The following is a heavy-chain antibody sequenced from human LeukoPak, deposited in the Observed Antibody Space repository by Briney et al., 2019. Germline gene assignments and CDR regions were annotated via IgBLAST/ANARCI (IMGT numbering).Heavy chain of an antibody. Sequence: ASMTVSCKASGYTFTGYYMHWVRQAPGQGLEWMGWINPNSDGTKYTQKFQGRVTMTRDTSISTAYMELSRLRSDDTAVYYCACQSNDNYFDYWGQGTLVTVSS. CDR3: ACQSNDNYFDY. CDR1: GYTFTGYY. D-gene: IGHD1-1*01. J-gene: IGHJ4*02. V-gene: IGHV1-2*02. CDR2: INPNSDGT.